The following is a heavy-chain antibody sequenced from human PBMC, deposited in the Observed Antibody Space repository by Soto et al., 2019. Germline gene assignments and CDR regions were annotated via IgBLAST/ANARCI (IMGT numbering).Heavy chain of an antibody. Sequence: QVQLVQSGAEVKKPGSSVKVSCKASGGTFSSYAISWVRQAPGQGLEWMGGIIPIFGTANYAQKFQGRVTITADESTSTAYMELSSLRSEDMAVYYCARAVHIVVVTAIPPWFDPWGQGTLVTVSA. CDR2: IIPIFGTA. V-gene: IGHV1-69*01. CDR3: ARAVHIVVVTAIPPWFDP. J-gene: IGHJ5*02. D-gene: IGHD2-21*02. CDR1: GGTFSSYA.